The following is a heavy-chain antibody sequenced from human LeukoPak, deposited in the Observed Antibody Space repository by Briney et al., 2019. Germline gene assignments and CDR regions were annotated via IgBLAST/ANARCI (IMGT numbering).Heavy chain of an antibody. D-gene: IGHD1-1*01. CDR2: IIPIFGTA. CDR3: ARSVQLERLDFDY. V-gene: IGHV1-69*13. J-gene: IGHJ4*02. CDR1: GGTFSSYA. Sequence: ASVKVSCKASGGTFSSYAISWVRQAPGQGPEWMGGIIPIFGTANYAQKFQGRVTITADESTSTAYMELSSLRSEDTAVYYCARSVQLERLDFDYWGQGTLVTVSS.